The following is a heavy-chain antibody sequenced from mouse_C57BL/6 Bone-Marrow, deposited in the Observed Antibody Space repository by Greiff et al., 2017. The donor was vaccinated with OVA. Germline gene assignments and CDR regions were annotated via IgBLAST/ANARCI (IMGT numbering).Heavy chain of an antibody. CDR1: GFTFSNYW. D-gene: IGHD1-1*01. J-gene: IGHJ4*01. CDR3: TAPPYYYGSSLYAMDY. V-gene: IGHV6-3*01. CDR2: IRLKSDNYAT. Sequence: EVKLEESGGGLVQPGGSMKLSCVASGFTFSNYWMNWVRQSPEKGLEWVAQIRLKSDNYATHYAESVKGRFTISRDDSKSSVYLQMNNLRAEDTGIYYCTAPPYYYGSSLYAMDYWGQGTSVTVSS.